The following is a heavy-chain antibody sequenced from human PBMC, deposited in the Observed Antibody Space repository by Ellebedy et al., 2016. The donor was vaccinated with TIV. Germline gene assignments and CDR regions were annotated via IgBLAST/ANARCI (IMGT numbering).Heavy chain of an antibody. CDR2: IRQEGDEI. CDR3: ARRASYGDYAVQVNPWFDP. D-gene: IGHD4-17*01. J-gene: IGHJ5*02. Sequence: GESLKISCSASGFNFRSYWMTWVRQAPGKGLEWVAKIRQEGDEIYYVESVKGRFTISRDNAKNSLFLQMNSLRVEDTAVYYCARRASYGDYAVQVNPWFDPWGQGTLVTVSS. CDR1: GFNFRSYW. V-gene: IGHV3-7*01.